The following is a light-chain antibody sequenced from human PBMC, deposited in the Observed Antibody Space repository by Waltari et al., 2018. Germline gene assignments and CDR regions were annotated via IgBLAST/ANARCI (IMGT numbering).Light chain of an antibody. CDR2: DAS. J-gene: IGKJ1*01. V-gene: IGKV3-20*01. Sequence: DIVLTQSPGTLALSPVERATPSCRASQSVGRALAWYQQKPGQAPRLLIYDASSRATGISDKFSGSGSGTDFSLTISRVEPEDFAVYFCQMYVRLPVTFGQGTKVEVK. CDR3: QMYVRLPVT. CDR1: QSVGRA.